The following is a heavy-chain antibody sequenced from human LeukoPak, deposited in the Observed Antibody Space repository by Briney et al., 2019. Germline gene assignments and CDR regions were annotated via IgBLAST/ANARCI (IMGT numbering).Heavy chain of an antibody. CDR1: GYTFTGYY. Sequence: ASVTVSRKSSGYTFTGYYMHWVRQAPGQGLEWMGWINPNSGGTNYAQKFQGRVTMTRDTSISTAYMELSRLRSDDTAVYYCARGGSLWFGQAKYYYYGMDAWGQGTTVTVSS. D-gene: IGHD3-10*01. CDR2: INPNSGGT. CDR3: ARGGSLWFGQAKYYYYGMDA. J-gene: IGHJ6*02. V-gene: IGHV1-2*02.